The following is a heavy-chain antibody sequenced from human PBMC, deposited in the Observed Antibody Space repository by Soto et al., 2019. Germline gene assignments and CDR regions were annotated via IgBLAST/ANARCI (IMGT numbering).Heavy chain of an antibody. J-gene: IGHJ5*02. Sequence: EVQLVESGGGLVKPGGSLRLSCAASGFTFSSYSMNWVRQAPGKGLEWVSSISSSSSYIYYADSVKGRFTISRDNAKNLLYLQMNSLRAEDTAVYYCATAGIVGARRLFGPWGQGTLVTDSS. CDR2: ISSSSSYI. CDR3: ATAGIVGARRLFGP. D-gene: IGHD1-26*01. V-gene: IGHV3-21*01. CDR1: GFTFSSYS.